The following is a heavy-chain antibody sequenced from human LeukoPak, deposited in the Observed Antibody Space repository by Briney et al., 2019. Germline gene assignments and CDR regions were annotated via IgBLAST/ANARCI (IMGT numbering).Heavy chain of an antibody. CDR1: GFTFSNYW. CDR3: ARDQGAAGDY. Sequence: PGGSLRLSCAASGFTFSNYWMHWVRQAPGKGLVWVSRINSDGSSTTYADSVKGRFTISRDNAKNSLYLQMNSLRVEDTALYYCARDQGAAGDYWGQGTLVTVSS. CDR2: INSDGSST. J-gene: IGHJ4*02. V-gene: IGHV3-74*03. D-gene: IGHD6-13*01.